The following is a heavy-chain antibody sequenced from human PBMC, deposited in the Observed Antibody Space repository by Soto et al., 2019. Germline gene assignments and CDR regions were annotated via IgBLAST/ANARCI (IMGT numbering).Heavy chain of an antibody. CDR3: ASYWVTPVGDY. D-gene: IGHD2-21*02. Sequence: QVQLVESGGGVVQPGRSLRLSCAASGFTFSSYAMHWVRQAPGKGLEWVAVISYDGSNKYYADSVKGRFTISRDNSKNTLYLQMNSLRAEDTAVYYCASYWVTPVGDYWGQGTLVTVSS. J-gene: IGHJ4*02. CDR1: GFTFSSYA. V-gene: IGHV3-30-3*01. CDR2: ISYDGSNK.